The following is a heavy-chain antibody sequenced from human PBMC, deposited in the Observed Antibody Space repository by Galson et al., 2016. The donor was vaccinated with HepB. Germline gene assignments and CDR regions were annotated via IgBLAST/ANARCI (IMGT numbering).Heavy chain of an antibody. J-gene: IGHJ4*02. CDR3: ARESGVGVAFDN. D-gene: IGHD6-19*01. CDR2: ISPYNGHT. CDR1: GYTFTSHY. Sequence: SVKVSCKASGYTFTSHYMHWVRQAHGQGLEWMGWISPYNGHTNYAQNFQGRVTMTTDTSTSTAFLELRSLRSDDTAIYYCARESGVGVAFDNWGQGVRVTVSS. V-gene: IGHV1-18*04.